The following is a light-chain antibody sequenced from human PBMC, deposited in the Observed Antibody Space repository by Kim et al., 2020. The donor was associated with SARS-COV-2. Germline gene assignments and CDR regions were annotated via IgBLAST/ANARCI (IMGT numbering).Light chain of an antibody. Sequence: SYELTQPPSVSVAPGKTARITCGGNNIRRKSVHWYQQKPGQAPVLVIYYDSDRPSGIPERFSSSNSGNTATLTISRVEAGDEADYYCQVWDSSSDHPVFGGGTQLTVL. V-gene: IGLV3-21*04. CDR1: NIRRKS. J-gene: IGLJ3*02. CDR2: YDS. CDR3: QVWDSSSDHPV.